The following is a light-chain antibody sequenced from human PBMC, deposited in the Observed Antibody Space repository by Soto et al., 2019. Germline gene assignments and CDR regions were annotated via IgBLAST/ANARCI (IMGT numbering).Light chain of an antibody. CDR3: MQARQTPIT. V-gene: IGKV2-28*01. CDR1: HSLLHSNGYNY. CDR2: LGS. Sequence: DIVMTQSPLSLPVTPGEPASISCSSSHSLLHSNGYNYLDWYLQKPGQSPQLLIYLGSNRASGVPDRFSGSGSGTDFTLKISRAEAEDVGVYYCMQARQTPITFGQGTRLEIK. J-gene: IGKJ5*01.